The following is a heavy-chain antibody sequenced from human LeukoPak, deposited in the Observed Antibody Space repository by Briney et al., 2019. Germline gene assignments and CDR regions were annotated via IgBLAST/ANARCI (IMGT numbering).Heavy chain of an antibody. CDR1: GGSITSSSHY. Sequence: SETLSLTCTVSGGSITSSSHYWGWIRQPPGKGLEWIGYIYYSGSTNYNPSLKSRVTISVDTSKNQFSLKLSSVTAADTAVYYCARRSSGPGWFDPWGQGTLVTVSS. CDR3: ARRSSGPGWFDP. D-gene: IGHD6-19*01. V-gene: IGHV4-61*05. J-gene: IGHJ5*02. CDR2: IYYSGST.